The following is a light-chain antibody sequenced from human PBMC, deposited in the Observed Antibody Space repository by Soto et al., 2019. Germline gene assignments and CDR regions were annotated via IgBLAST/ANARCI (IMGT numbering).Light chain of an antibody. CDR3: QQSYSTPLT. Sequence: DIQMTQSPSSLSASVGDRVTITCRASQTISNYLNWYQQKPGKAPKLLIYAASSLQSGVPSRFGGRGSGTDFTLTVTSLQPEDFAIYYCQQSYSTPLTFGGGTKVEIK. CDR1: QTISNY. J-gene: IGKJ4*01. V-gene: IGKV1-39*01. CDR2: AAS.